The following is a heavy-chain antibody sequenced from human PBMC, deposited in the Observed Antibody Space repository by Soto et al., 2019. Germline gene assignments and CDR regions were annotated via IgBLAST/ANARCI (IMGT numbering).Heavy chain of an antibody. J-gene: IGHJ6*03. V-gene: IGHV1-2*04. CDR1: GYTFTGYY. CDR2: INPNSGGT. Sequence: ASVKVSCKASGYTFTGYYMHWVRQAPGQGLEWMGWINPNSGGTNYAQKFQGWVTMTRDTSISTAYMELSRLRSDDTAVYYCARDSTYLYGDYDYYYYMDVWGKGTTVTVSS. CDR3: ARDSTYLYGDYDYYYYMDV. D-gene: IGHD4-17*01.